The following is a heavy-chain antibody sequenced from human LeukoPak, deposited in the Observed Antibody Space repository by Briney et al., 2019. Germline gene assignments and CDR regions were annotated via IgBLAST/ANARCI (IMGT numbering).Heavy chain of an antibody. CDR3: ARGVCSSTSCYWFDP. V-gene: IGHV1-69*05. Sequence: ASVKVSCKASGGTFSSYAISWVRQAPGQGLEWMGGIIPIFGTANYAQKFQGRVTITTDESTSTTYMELSSLRSEDTAVYYCARGVCSSTSCYWFDPWGQGTLVTVSS. J-gene: IGHJ5*02. CDR1: GGTFSSYA. CDR2: IIPIFGTA. D-gene: IGHD2-2*01.